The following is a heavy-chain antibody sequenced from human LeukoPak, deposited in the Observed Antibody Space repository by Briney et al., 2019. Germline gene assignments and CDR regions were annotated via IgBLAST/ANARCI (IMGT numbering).Heavy chain of an antibody. CDR3: ARGNFRYRELCFGELSSYFDY. V-gene: IGHV3-23*01. CDR2: IGAYAART. Sequence: GGSLRLSCVASGFDFSSYAMTWVRQAPGRGLEWVSTIGAYAARTYYADSVKGRFTTSRDNAKNSLYLQMNSLRAEDTAVYYCARGNFRYRELCFGELSSYFDYWGQGTLVTVSS. D-gene: IGHD3-10*01. CDR1: GFDFSSYA. J-gene: IGHJ4*02.